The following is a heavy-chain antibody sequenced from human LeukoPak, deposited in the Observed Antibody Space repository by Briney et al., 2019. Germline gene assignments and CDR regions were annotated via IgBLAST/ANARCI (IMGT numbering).Heavy chain of an antibody. CDR2: IIPIFGTA. CDR1: GGTFSSYA. J-gene: IGHJ5*02. Sequence: GASVKVSCKASGGTFSSYAISWVRQAPGQGLEWMGGIIPIFGTANYAQKFQGRVTITADKSTSTAYVELSSLRSEDTAVYYCARRAQFRYSSGLYDWFDPWGQGTLVTVSS. V-gene: IGHV1-69*06. CDR3: ARRAQFRYSSGLYDWFDP. D-gene: IGHD6-19*01.